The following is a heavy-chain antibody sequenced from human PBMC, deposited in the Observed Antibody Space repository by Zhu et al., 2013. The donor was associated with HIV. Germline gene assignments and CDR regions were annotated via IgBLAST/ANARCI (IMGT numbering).Heavy chain of an antibody. CDR1: GYTFIDYD. Sequence: QVQLVQSGAEVKKPGASVKVSCKAAGYTFIDYDIYWVRQTTGQGLESMGWMNPNSGNTGYAQKFQGRVTMTRNTSISTAYMELSSLRSEDTAVYYCARGGEIAAAGKGDYWGQGTLVTVSS. J-gene: IGHJ4*02. V-gene: IGHV1-8*01. CDR3: ARGGEIAAAGKGDY. CDR2: MNPNSGNT. D-gene: IGHD6-13*01.